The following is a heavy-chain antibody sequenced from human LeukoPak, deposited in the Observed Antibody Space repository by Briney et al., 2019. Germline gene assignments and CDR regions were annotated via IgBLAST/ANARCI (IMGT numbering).Heavy chain of an antibody. CDR3: ARDKQYVFDV. Sequence: ASVKVSCKASGYTFTGYYIHWVRQAPGQGLEWMGWINPNSGTTNYAQKFQGRVTMTRDTSISTAYMEVSRLRSDDTAVYYCARDKQYVFDVWGQGTRVTVSP. J-gene: IGHJ3*01. D-gene: IGHD6-19*01. CDR2: INPNSGTT. CDR1: GYTFTGYY. V-gene: IGHV1-2*02.